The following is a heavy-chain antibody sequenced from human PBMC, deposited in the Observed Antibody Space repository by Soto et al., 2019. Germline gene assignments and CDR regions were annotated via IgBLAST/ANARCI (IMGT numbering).Heavy chain of an antibody. Sequence: SETLSLTCTVSGGSISSGDYSWTWIRQPPGKGLEWIGYIYHSASTYYNPSLKSRVTISVDRSKNQFSLKLSSVTAADTAVYYCARRYGYSFDYWGQGTLVTVSS. D-gene: IGHD1-1*01. J-gene: IGHJ4*02. CDR3: ARRYGYSFDY. CDR1: GGSISSGDYS. CDR2: IYHSAST. V-gene: IGHV4-30-2*01.